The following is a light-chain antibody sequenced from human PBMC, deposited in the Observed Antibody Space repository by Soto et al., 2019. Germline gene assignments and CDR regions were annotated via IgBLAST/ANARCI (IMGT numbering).Light chain of an antibody. Sequence: EIVLTQVPDTLSLSPGERATLSCRASQSVSSSSLAWYQQRRGQAPRLLIHGASSRATGIPDRFSGSGSGTDFTLTISRLEPEDFAVYYCQQYGSSPWTFGQGTKVDIK. J-gene: IGKJ1*01. CDR3: QQYGSSPWT. V-gene: IGKV3-20*01. CDR2: GAS. CDR1: QSVSSSS.